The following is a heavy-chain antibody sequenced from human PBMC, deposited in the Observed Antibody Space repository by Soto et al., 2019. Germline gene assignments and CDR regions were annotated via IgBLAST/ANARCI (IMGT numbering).Heavy chain of an antibody. J-gene: IGHJ3*02. CDR1: GYTFTGYY. CDR2: INPNSGGT. CDR3: ARLEIPDCSSTSCSLGHDAFDI. D-gene: IGHD2-2*01. V-gene: IGHV1-2*04. Sequence: IPRASVKVSCKASGYTFTGYYMHWVRQAPGQGLEWMGWINPNSGGTNYAQKFQGWVTMTRDTSISTAYMELSRLRSDDTAVYYCARLEIPDCSSTSCSLGHDAFDIWGQGTMVTVSS.